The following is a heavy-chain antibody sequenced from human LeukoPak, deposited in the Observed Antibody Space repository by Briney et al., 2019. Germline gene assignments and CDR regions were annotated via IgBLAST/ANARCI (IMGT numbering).Heavy chain of an antibody. J-gene: IGHJ6*02. V-gene: IGHV3-73*01. CDR2: IRSKANSYAT. CDR1: GFTFSSYS. Sequence: PGGSLRLSCAASGFTFSSYSMNWVRQAPGKGLEWVGRIRSKANSYATAYAASVKGRFTISRDDSKNTAYLQMNSLKTEDTAVYYYAAARPDYYYYGMDVWGQGTTVTVSS. CDR3: AAARPDYYYYGMDV. D-gene: IGHD6-6*01.